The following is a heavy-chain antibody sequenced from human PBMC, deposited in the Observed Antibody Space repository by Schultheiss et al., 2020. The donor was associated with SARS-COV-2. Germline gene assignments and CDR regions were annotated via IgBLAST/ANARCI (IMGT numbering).Heavy chain of an antibody. CDR3: AHTPSSMLETSYFDS. CDR1: GFSLTTSRVG. D-gene: IGHD2/OR15-2a*01. CDR2: IYWDDDK. V-gene: IGHV2-5*02. Sequence: SGPTLVKPTQTLTLTCTFSGFSLTTSRVGVGWIRQSPGKALEWLALIYWDDDKRYSPSLKNRLTITKDTSKNQVVLTMTNMDPVDTATYYCAHTPSSMLETSYFDSWGQGTLVTVSS. J-gene: IGHJ4*02.